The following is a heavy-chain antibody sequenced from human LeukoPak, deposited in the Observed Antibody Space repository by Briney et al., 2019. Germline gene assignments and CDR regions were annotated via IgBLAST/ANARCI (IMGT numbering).Heavy chain of an antibody. V-gene: IGHV4-34*01. D-gene: IGHD3-9*01. CDR3: ARTNDILTGYPYYFDY. CDR2: INHSGST. Sequence: ETLSLTCAVYGGSFSGYYWSWIRQPPGKGLEWIGEINHSGSTNYNPSLKSRVTISVDTSKNQFSLKLSSVTAADTAVYYCARTNDILTGYPYYFDYWGQGTLVTVSS. J-gene: IGHJ4*02. CDR1: GGSFSGYY.